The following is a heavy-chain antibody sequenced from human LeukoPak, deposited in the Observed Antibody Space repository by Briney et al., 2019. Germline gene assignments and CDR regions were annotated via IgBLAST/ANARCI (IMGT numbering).Heavy chain of an antibody. CDR3: AREAPDIVLMVYATLRGYFDY. D-gene: IGHD2-8*01. J-gene: IGHJ4*02. CDR2: ISAYNGNT. V-gene: IGHV1-18*01. CDR1: GYTFTSYG. Sequence: GASVKVSCKASGYTFTSYGISWVRQAPGQGLEWMGWISAYNGNTNYAQKLQGRVTMTTDTSTSTAYMELSRLRSDDTAVYYCAREAPDIVLMVYATLRGYFDYWGQGTLVTVSS.